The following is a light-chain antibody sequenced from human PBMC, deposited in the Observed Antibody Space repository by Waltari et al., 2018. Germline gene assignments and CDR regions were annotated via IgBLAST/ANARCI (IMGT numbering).Light chain of an antibody. CDR1: SNDVGAYDF. Sequence: QSALTQPASVSGSPGQSITISCTGTSNDVGAYDFVSWYRQYPGEAPKLMIYDVMNRPSGFSALFSGSKSANTASLTISGLQADDECDYYCCACRGGNTLVFGGGTKVTVL. CDR2: DVM. V-gene: IGLV2-14*03. J-gene: IGLJ2*01. CDR3: CACRGGNTLV.